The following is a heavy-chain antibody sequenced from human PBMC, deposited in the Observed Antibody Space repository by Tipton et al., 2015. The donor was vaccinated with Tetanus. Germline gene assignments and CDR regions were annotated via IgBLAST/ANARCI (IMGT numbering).Heavy chain of an antibody. D-gene: IGHD1-26*01. CDR1: GFTFTSSA. V-gene: IGHV1-58*01. CDR3: AADRGGSKYYYGMDV. CDR2: IVVGSGNT. J-gene: IGHJ6*02. Sequence: QLVQSGAEVKKPGTSVKVSCKASGFTFTSSAVQWVRQARGQRLEWIGWIVVGSGNTNYAQKFQERVTITRDMSTSTAYMELSSLRSEDTAGYYCAADRGGSKYYYGMDVWGQGTTVTVSS.